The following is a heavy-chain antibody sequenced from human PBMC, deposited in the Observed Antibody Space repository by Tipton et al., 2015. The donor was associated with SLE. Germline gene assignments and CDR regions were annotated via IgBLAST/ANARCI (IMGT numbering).Heavy chain of an antibody. CDR3: ARDTVRLYGMDV. V-gene: IGHV4-34*01. D-gene: IGHD4-11*01. J-gene: IGHJ6*02. CDR1: GFTFSSYA. CDR2: INHSGST. Sequence: LRLSCAASGFTFSSYAMSWIRQPPGKGLEWIGEINHSGSTNYNPSLKSRVTISVDTPKNQFSLKLSSVTAADTAVYYCARDTVRLYGMDVWGQGTTVTVSS.